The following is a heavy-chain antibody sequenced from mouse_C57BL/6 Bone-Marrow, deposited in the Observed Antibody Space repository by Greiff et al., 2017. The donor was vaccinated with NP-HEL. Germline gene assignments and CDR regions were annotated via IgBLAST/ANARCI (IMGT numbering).Heavy chain of an antibody. CDR2: IHPNSGST. CDR3: ARSLYYDRYYAMDY. CDR1: GYTFTSYW. Sequence: QVQLQQPGAELVKPGASVKLSCKASGYTFTSYWMHWVKQRPGQGLEWIGMIHPNSGSTNYNEKFKSKATLTVDKSSSTAYMQLSSLTSEDSAVYYCARSLYYDRYYAMDYWGQGTSVTVSS. D-gene: IGHD2-4*01. V-gene: IGHV1-64*01. J-gene: IGHJ4*01.